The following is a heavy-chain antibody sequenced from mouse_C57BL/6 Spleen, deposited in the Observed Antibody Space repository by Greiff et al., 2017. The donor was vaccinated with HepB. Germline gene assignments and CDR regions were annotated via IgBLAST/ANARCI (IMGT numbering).Heavy chain of an antibody. CDR3: AREGNYYGSRPGFAY. V-gene: IGHV1-53*01. J-gene: IGHJ3*01. CDR1: GYTFISYW. D-gene: IGHD1-1*01. CDR2: INPSNGGT. Sequence: QVQLQQPGTELVKPGASVKLSCKASGYTFISYWMHWVKQRPGQGLEWIGNINPSNGGTNYNEKFKSKATLTVDKSSSTAYMQLSSLTSEDSAVYYCAREGNYYGSRPGFAYWGQGTLVTVSA.